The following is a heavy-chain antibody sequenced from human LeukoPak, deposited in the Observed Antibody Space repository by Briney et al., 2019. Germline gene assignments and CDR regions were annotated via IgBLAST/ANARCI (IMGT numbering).Heavy chain of an antibody. D-gene: IGHD2-2*01. V-gene: IGHV1-69*05. J-gene: IGHJ6*03. Sequence: REASVKVSCKASGGTFSSYAISWVRQAPGQGLEWMGGIIPIFGTANYAQKFQGRVTITTDESTSTAYMELRSLRSEDTAVYYCARGPAALYYMDVWGKGTTVTVSS. CDR3: ARGPAALYYMDV. CDR1: GGTFSSYA. CDR2: IIPIFGTA.